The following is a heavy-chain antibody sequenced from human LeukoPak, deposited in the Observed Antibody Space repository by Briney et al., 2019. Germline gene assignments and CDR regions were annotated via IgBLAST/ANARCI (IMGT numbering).Heavy chain of an antibody. CDR2: ISGSGGST. CDR1: GFTFSSYA. D-gene: IGHD4-23*01. CDR3: ARSMDDYGGYYFDY. J-gene: IGHJ4*02. V-gene: IGHV3-23*01. Sequence: GGSLRLSCAASGFTFSSYAMSWVRQAPGKGLEWVSAISGSGGSTYYADSVKGRSTISRDNSKNTLYLQMNSLRAEDTAVYYCARSMDDYGGYYFDYWGQGTLVTVSS.